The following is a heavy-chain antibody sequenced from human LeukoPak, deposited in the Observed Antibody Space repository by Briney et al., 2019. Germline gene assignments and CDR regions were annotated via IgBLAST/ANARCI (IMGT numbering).Heavy chain of an antibody. V-gene: IGHV1-69*13. CDR2: IIPIFGTA. CDR1: GYTFTSYY. J-gene: IGHJ4*02. D-gene: IGHD5-18*01. CDR3: ARGDTAMVIDY. Sequence: GASVKVSCKASGYTFTSYYMHWVRQAPGQGLEWMGGIIPIFGTANYAQKFQGRVTITADESTSTAYMELSSLRSEDTAVYYCARGDTAMVIDYWGQGTLVTVSS.